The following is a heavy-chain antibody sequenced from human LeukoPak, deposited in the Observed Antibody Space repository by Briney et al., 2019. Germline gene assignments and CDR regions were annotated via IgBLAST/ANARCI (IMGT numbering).Heavy chain of an antibody. CDR3: ARDSGYDYFDY. CDR2: IYYSGST. Sequence: SETLSLTCTVSGGSISSSSYYWGWIRQPPGKGLEWIGSIYYSGSTYYNPSLKSRVTISVDTSKNQFSLKLSSVTAADTAVYYCARDSGYDYFDYWGQGTLVTVSS. CDR1: GGSISSSSYY. D-gene: IGHD5-12*01. V-gene: IGHV4-39*02. J-gene: IGHJ4*02.